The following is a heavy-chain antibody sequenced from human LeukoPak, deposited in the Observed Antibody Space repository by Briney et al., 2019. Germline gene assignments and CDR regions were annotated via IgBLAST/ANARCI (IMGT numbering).Heavy chain of an antibody. CDR2: IYHSGST. Sequence: SETMSLTCAVSGHSISSGYYWGWIRQPPGKGLEWIGYIYHSGSTYYNPSLKSRVIISVDTSKSHFSLKLNSVTAADTAVYYCVSQYDRSGYYEFDYWGQGTLVTVTS. CDR1: GHSISSGYY. V-gene: IGHV4-38-2*01. D-gene: IGHD3-22*01. CDR3: VSQYDRSGYYEFDY. J-gene: IGHJ4*02.